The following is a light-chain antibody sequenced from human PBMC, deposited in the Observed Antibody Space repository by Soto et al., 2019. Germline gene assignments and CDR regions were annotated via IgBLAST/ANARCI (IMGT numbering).Light chain of an antibody. Sequence: EIVLTQSPGTLSLSPGERATLSCRASQSVSRRFLAWYQQKPGQAPRLLIYGASSRATGIPDRFSGSGSGTDFTLTITRLEPQDFAVYYCQQYGDSLTLGGGTKVDIK. CDR1: QSVSRRF. V-gene: IGKV3-20*01. CDR2: GAS. CDR3: QQYGDSLT. J-gene: IGKJ4*01.